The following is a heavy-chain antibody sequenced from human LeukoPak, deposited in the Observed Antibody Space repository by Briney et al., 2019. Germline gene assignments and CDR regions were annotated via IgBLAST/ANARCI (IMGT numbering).Heavy chain of an antibody. J-gene: IGHJ6*02. V-gene: IGHV1-69*01. CDR3: ARDRRLRVRGASSVDYGMDV. D-gene: IGHD3-10*01. CDR2: IIPIFGTA. CDR1: GGTFSSYA. Sequence: SVKVSCKASGGTFSSYAISWVRQAPGQGLEWMGGIIPIFGTANYAQKFQGRDTITADESTSTAYMELSSLRSEDTAVYYCARDRRLRVRGASSVDYGMDVWGQGTTVTVSS.